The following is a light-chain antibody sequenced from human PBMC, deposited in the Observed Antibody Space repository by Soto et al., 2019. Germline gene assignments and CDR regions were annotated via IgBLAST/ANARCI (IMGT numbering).Light chain of an antibody. V-gene: IGKV1-8*01. Sequence: AIRMTQSPSSFSASTGARVTITCRASQGISSYLAWYQQKPGKAPKLLIYAASTLQSGVPSRFSGSGSGTDFTLTISCLQSEDFATYYYQQYYSYPFTFGPGTKVDSK. J-gene: IGKJ3*01. CDR2: AAS. CDR1: QGISSY. CDR3: QQYYSYPFT.